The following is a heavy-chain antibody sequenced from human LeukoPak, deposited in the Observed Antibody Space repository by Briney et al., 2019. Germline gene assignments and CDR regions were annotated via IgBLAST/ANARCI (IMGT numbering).Heavy chain of an antibody. V-gene: IGHV3-11*01. CDR1: GFAFSDYY. CDR3: SRGRYSSDY. Sequence: GGSLRLSCAASGFAFSDYYVNWIRRATGKGLAWVSYISGSGSAIYYADSVKGRFTISRDNAKNSLYLQMDSLRAEDTAVYYCSRGRYSSDYWGQGTLVTVSS. CDR2: ISGSGSAI. J-gene: IGHJ4*02. D-gene: IGHD3-9*01.